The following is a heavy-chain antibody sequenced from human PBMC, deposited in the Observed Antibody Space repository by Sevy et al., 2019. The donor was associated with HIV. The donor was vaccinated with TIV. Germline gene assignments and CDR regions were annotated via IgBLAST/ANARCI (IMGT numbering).Heavy chain of an antibody. D-gene: IGHD3-22*01. J-gene: IGHJ3*02. CDR3: ARVSSDYDSSGQDDAFDI. V-gene: IGHV1-18*01. Sequence: ASVKVSCKASGYTFTSYGISWVRQAPGQGLEWMGWISAYNGNTNYAQRLQGRVTMTTDTSTSTAYMELRSLRSDDTAVYYCARVSSDYDSSGQDDAFDIWGQGQWSPSPQ. CDR2: ISAYNGNT. CDR1: GYTFTSYG.